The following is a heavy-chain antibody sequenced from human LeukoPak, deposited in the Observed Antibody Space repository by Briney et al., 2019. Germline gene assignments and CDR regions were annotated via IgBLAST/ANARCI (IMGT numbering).Heavy chain of an antibody. CDR1: GYTFSGYY. D-gene: IGHD2-2*01. J-gene: IGHJ6*03. CDR2: ISAYNGNT. V-gene: IGHV1-18*04. Sequence: ASVKVSCKASGYTFSGYYIHWVRQAPGQGLEWMGWISAYNGNTNYAQKLQGRVTMTTDTSTSTAYMELRSLRSDDTAVYYCAREASRSYYYYMDVWGKGTTVTVSS. CDR3: AREASRSYYYYMDV.